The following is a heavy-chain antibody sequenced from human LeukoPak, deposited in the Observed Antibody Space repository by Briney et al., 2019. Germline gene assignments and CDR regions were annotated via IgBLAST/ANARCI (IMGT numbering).Heavy chain of an antibody. Sequence: GGSLRLSCAASGFTFSDYYMSWIRQAPGKGLEWVSYISTSGRYTNYTDSVKGRFTISRDNAKNTLYLQMNSLRAEDTAVYYCARDSGGSYYTDYWGQGTLVTVSS. D-gene: IGHD1-26*01. CDR2: ISTSGRYT. CDR3: ARDSGGSYYTDY. V-gene: IGHV3-11*06. J-gene: IGHJ4*02. CDR1: GFTFSDYY.